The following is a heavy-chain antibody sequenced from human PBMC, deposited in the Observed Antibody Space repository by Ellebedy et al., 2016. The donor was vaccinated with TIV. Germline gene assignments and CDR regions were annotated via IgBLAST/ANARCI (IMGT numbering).Heavy chain of an antibody. Sequence: AASVKVSCKASGYTFTNYGISWVRQAPGQGLEWMGWISGYNGNTYSAQKLQGRVTMTTDTSTSTAYMELRSLTSDDTAVYFCARTSRYAYSSSCDYWGQGTLVTVSS. CDR2: ISGYNGNT. D-gene: IGHD6-13*01. V-gene: IGHV1-18*04. J-gene: IGHJ4*02. CDR3: ARTSRYAYSSSCDY. CDR1: GYTFTNYG.